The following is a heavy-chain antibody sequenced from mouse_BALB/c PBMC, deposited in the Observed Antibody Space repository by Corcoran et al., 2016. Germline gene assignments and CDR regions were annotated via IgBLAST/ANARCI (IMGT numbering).Heavy chain of an antibody. J-gene: IGHJ2*01. D-gene: IGHD2-3*01. Sequence: QVTLKEYGTGILKPSQTSSLTCCFSVSSLSTSGMGVGWIRQPSGKGLEWLAHIWWDDDKYYNHSLKCHLTISNDTSRNQVFLKITSVDTADTATYYCSRRDGYYDYWGQGTTLTVSS. CDR3: SRRDGYYDY. CDR1: VSSLSTSGMG. CDR2: IWWDDDK. V-gene: IGHV8-8*01.